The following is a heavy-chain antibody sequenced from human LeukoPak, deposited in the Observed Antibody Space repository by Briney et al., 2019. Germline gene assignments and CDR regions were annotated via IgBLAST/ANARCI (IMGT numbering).Heavy chain of an antibody. Sequence: SETLSLTCAAYGGSFRGYYLSWIRQPPGKGLEWIGEINHSGSTNYNPSLKSRVTISVDTSKNQFSLKLSSVTAADTAVYYCARGRYSSSRALGYWGQGTLVTVSS. V-gene: IGHV4-34*01. CDR1: GGSFRGYY. J-gene: IGHJ4*02. CDR2: INHSGST. CDR3: ARGRYSSSRALGY. D-gene: IGHD6-13*01.